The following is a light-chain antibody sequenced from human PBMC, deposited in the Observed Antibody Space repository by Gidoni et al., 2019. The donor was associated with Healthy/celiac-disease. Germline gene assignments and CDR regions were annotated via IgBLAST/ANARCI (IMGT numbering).Light chain of an antibody. Sequence: SYVLTQPPSVSVAPGQTARITRGGNNIGSKSVHWYQQKPGQAPVLVVYDDSDRPSGIPYRFSGSNSGNTATLTISRVEAGDEADYYCQVWDSSSDHVVFGGGTKLTVL. V-gene: IGLV3-21*02. J-gene: IGLJ2*01. CDR1: NIGSKS. CDR3: QVWDSSSDHVV. CDR2: DDS.